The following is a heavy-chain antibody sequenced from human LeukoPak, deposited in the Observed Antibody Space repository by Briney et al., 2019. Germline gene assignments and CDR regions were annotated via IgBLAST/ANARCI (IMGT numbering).Heavy chain of an antibody. CDR1: GYTFTIYG. V-gene: IGHV1-18*01. CDR3: AREMATIVNQFDY. J-gene: IGHJ4*02. Sequence: ASVKVSCKASGYTFTIYGISWVRQAPGKGLEGMGWISPYNGNTNYAQKLQGRVTMTTDTSTTTAYMELRSLRSDDTAVYYCAREMATIVNQFDYWGQGTLVTVSS. D-gene: IGHD5-24*01. CDR2: ISPYNGNT.